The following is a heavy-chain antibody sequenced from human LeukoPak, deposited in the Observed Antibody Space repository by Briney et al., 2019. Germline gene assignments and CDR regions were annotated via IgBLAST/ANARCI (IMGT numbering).Heavy chain of an antibody. CDR3: TRSWIQLWTPDFDH. J-gene: IGHJ4*02. CDR1: GYTFSCHY. V-gene: IGHV1-2*06. D-gene: IGHD5-18*01. CDR2: INPNSGGT. Sequence: GASVKVSCKASGYTFSCHYLHWVRQAPGQGLEWMGRINPNSGGTKYAQKFQNRVTMTSDTSVSTAYMELNGLRSDDTAIYYCTRSWIQLWTPDFDHWGQGTLATVSS.